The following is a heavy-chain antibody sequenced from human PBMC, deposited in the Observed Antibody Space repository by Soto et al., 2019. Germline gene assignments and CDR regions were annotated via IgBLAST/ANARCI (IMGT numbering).Heavy chain of an antibody. Sequence: SETLSLTCAVSGGSISSGGYSWSWMRQPPGKGLEWIGYIYHSGSTYYNPSLKSRVTISVDTSKNQFSLKLTSVTAADSAVYYCTGAYYNVSGYSLDPWGQGTSVTVSS. CDR2: IYHSGST. V-gene: IGHV4-30-2*02. D-gene: IGHD3-22*01. CDR1: GGSISSGGYS. CDR3: TGAYYNVSGYSLDP. J-gene: IGHJ5*02.